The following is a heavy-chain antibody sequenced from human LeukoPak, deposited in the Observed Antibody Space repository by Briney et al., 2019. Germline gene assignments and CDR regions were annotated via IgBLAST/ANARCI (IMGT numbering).Heavy chain of an antibody. Sequence: SETLSLTCAVYGGSFSGYYWSWIRQPPGKGLEWIGEINHSGSTNYNPSLKSRVTISVDTSKNQFSLKLSSVTAADTAVYYCARGRGAAAAQSFDYWGQGTLVTVSS. CDR1: GGSFSGYY. J-gene: IGHJ4*02. V-gene: IGHV4-34*01. D-gene: IGHD6-13*01. CDR3: ARGRGAAAAQSFDY. CDR2: INHSGST.